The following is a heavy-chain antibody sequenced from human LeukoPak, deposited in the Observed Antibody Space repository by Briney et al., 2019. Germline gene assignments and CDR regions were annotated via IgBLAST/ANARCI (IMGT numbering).Heavy chain of an antibody. CDR1: GFTFSSYA. V-gene: IGHV3-23*01. D-gene: IGHD4-17*01. CDR2: ISGSGGST. CDR3: AKGDYGDYLGRYYFDY. J-gene: IGHJ4*02. Sequence: PGGSLRLSCAASGFTFSSYAMSWVRQAPGKGLEWVSAISGSGGSTYYADSVKGRFTISRDNSKNTPYLQMNSLRAEDTAVYYCAKGDYGDYLGRYYFDYWGQGTLVTVSS.